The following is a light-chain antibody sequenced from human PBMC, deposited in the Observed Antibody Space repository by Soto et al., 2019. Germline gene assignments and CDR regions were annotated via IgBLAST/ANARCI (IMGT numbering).Light chain of an antibody. CDR2: GAS. J-gene: IGKJ2*01. CDR3: QQYHNWPPQFT. Sequence: EIVMTQSPASLSVSPGDGASLSCRASQTVASNVAWYQQKPGQGPRLLIHGASTRAAGVPARFSGSGSGTDFTLSISMLQSEDFAVYYCQQYHNWPPQFTFGQGTKLQVK. CDR1: QTVASN. V-gene: IGKV3-15*01.